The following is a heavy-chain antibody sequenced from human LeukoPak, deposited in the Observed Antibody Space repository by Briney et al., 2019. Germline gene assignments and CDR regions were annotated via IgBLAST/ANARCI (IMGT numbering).Heavy chain of an antibody. CDR3: VELDRGY. CDR2: IYHSGST. CDR1: GGSISSGGYS. V-gene: IGHV4-30-2*01. Sequence: PSETLSLTRAVSGGSISSGGYSWSWIRQPPGKGLEWIGYIYHSGSTYYNPSLKSRVTISVDRSKNQFSLKLSSVTAADTAVYYCVELDRGYWGQGTLVTVSS. J-gene: IGHJ4*02. D-gene: IGHD3/OR15-3a*01.